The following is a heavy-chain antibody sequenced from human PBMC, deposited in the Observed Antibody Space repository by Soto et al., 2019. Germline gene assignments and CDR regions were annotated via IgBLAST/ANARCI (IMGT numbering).Heavy chain of an antibody. CDR1: GGSFSGYY. CDR3: ARWERSSSWFGSKRSPGGFYYYYGMDV. V-gene: IGHV4-34*01. Sequence: PSETLSLTCAVYGGSFSGYYWSWIRQPPGKGLEWIGEINHSGSTNCNPSLKSRVTISVDTSKNQFSLKLSSVTAADTAVYYCARWERSSSWFGSKRSPGGFYYYYGMDVWGQGTTVTVSS. D-gene: IGHD6-13*01. CDR2: INHSGST. J-gene: IGHJ6*02.